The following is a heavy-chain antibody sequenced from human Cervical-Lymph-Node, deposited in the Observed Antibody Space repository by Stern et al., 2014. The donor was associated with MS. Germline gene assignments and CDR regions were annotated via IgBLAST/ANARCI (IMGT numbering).Heavy chain of an antibody. V-gene: IGHV2-70*01. CDR1: GFSLSTSGMF. J-gene: IGHJ6*02. Sequence: QVTLRESGPALVKPTQTLTLTCTFSGFSLSTSGMFVSWIRQPPGKALEWLALIDWDDDKYYSTSLKTRLTISKDTSKNQVVLTMTNMDPVDTATYYCARIVVPIPDYYYYGMDVWGQGTTVTVSS. CDR3: ARIVVPIPDYYYYGMDV. CDR2: IDWDDDK. D-gene: IGHD2-21*01.